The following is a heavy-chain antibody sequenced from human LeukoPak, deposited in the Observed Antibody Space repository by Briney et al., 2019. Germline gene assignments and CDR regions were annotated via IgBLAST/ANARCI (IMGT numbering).Heavy chain of an antibody. D-gene: IGHD5-24*01. J-gene: IGHJ4*02. CDR2: LNGDGSIT. Sequence: GESLKISCAASGFTFRSSWMHWVRQAPGKGLMWMSRLNGDGSITSSADSVKGRSIISRDNAKNTLYLQMNSLRAEDTAIYFCGRGHVDLIDHWGRGTLVTVSS. CDR1: GFTFRSSW. CDR3: GRGHVDLIDH. V-gene: IGHV3-74*01.